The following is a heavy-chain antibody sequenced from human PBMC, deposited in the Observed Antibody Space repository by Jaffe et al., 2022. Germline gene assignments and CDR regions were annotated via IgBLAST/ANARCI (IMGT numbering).Heavy chain of an antibody. D-gene: IGHD6-13*01. V-gene: IGHV4-59*01. CDR3: ARGKGYGLYPLDY. Sequence: QVQLQESGPGLVKPSETLSLTCTVSGGSISSYYWSWIRQPPGKGLEWIGYIYYSGSTNYNPSLKSRVTISVDTSKNQFSLKLSSVTAADTAVYYCARGKGYGLYPLDYWGQGTLVTVSS. CDR2: IYYSGST. J-gene: IGHJ4*02. CDR1: GGSISSYY.